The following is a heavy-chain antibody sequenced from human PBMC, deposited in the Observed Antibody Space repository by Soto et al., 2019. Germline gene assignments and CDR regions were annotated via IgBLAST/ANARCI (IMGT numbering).Heavy chain of an antibody. CDR2: ISGSGGST. Sequence: PRESLRLSCAASAFPLSRHAMSWVRQAPGKGLEWVSAISGSGGSTYYADSVKGRFTISRDNSKNTLYLQMNSLRAEDTAVYYCALAATEGVRFGVWGQGSFVTLSS. V-gene: IGHV3-23*01. D-gene: IGHD1-1*01. CDR1: AFPLSRHA. CDR3: ALAATEGVRFGV. J-gene: IGHJ4*02.